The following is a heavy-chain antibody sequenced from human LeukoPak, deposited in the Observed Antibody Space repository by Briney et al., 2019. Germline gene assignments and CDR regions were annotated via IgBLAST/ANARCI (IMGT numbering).Heavy chain of an antibody. J-gene: IGHJ4*02. CDR1: GYTLTELS. Sequence: ASVKVSCKVSGYTLTELSMHWVRQAPGIGLEWMGGFDPEDGETIYAQKFQGRVTMTEDTSTDTAYMELSSLRSEDTAVYYCATVLGSSSWYIDYWGQGTLVTVSS. CDR2: FDPEDGET. D-gene: IGHD6-13*01. V-gene: IGHV1-24*01. CDR3: ATVLGSSSWYIDY.